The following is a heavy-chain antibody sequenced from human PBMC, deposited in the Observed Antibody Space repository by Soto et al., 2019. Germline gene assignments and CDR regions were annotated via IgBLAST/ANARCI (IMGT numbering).Heavy chain of an antibody. D-gene: IGHD6-13*01. J-gene: IGHJ6*02. CDR3: ARDLRIAAAGSRDYYYGMDV. CDR1: GFTVSSNY. V-gene: IGHV3-53*02. CDR2: IYSGGST. Sequence: EVQLVETGGGLIQPGGSLRLSCAASGFTVSSNYMSWVRQAPGKGLEWVSVIYSGGSTYYADSVKGRFTISRDNSKNTLYLQMNSLRAEDTAVYYCARDLRIAAAGSRDYYYGMDVWGQGTTVTVSS.